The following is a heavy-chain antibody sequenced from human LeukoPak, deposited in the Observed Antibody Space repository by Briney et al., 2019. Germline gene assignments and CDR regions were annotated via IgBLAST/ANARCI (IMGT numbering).Heavy chain of an antibody. V-gene: IGHV3-74*01. CDR1: GFSLSGYW. Sequence: GGSLRLSCVASGFSLSGYWMYWVRQAPGKGLMYISRNNGDGSTTNYADVVKGRFTMSRDNVKNTLYLQMNSLRVEDTAVYYCARYSYKHDCWGQGTLVTVSS. D-gene: IGHD2-15*01. CDR2: NNGDGSTT. J-gene: IGHJ4*02. CDR3: ARYSYKHDC.